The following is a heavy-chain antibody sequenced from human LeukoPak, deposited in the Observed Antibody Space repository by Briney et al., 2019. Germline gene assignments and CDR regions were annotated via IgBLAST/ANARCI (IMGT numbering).Heavy chain of an antibody. Sequence: GRSLRLSCAASGFTFSSYGFHWVRQAPGKGLEWVAVIWYDGSNIHYAESVKGRFTISRDNSRDTLYLHINSLRPEDTAVYYCARDFYTGMFDYWGQGTLVTVSS. CDR3: ARDFYTGMFDY. D-gene: IGHD3-10*02. V-gene: IGHV3-33*01. CDR2: IWYDGSNI. CDR1: GFTFSSYG. J-gene: IGHJ4*02.